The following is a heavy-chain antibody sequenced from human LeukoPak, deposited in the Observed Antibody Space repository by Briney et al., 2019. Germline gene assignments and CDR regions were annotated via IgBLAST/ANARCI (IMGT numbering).Heavy chain of an antibody. V-gene: IGHV4-61*02. D-gene: IGHD3-9*01. CDR3: ARHLSRILPGADAFDI. CDR2: IYTSGST. Sequence: PSQTLSLSCTVSGGSISSGSYYWSWIRQPAGKGLEWIGRIYTSGSTNYNPSLKSRVTISVDTSKNQFSLKLSSVTAADTAVYYCARHLSRILPGADAFDIWGQGTMVTVSS. CDR1: GGSISSGSYY. J-gene: IGHJ3*02.